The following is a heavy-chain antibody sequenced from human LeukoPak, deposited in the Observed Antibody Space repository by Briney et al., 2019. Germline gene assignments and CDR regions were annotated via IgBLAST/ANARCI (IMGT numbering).Heavy chain of an antibody. CDR2: ISGSGDST. V-gene: IGHV3-23*01. Sequence: PGGSLRLSCAASGFAFSHYAMSWVRQAPGQGLEWVSGISGSGDSTFYTDSVKGRFSIARDNSRNTVYLQMNSLRAADTAVYYCAKSYDILAGFYNRLWFDPRGQGTLVTVSS. D-gene: IGHD3-9*01. J-gene: IGHJ5*02. CDR3: AKSYDILAGFYNRLWFDP. CDR1: GFAFSHYA.